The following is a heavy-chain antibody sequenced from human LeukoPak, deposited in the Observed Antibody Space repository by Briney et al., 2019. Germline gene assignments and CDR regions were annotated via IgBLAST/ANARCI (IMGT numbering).Heavy chain of an antibody. D-gene: IGHD3-22*01. Sequence: GGSLRLSCAASGFSFSSYGMHWVRQAPGKGLEWVAVISYDGSNKYYADSVKGRFTISRDNSKNTLYLQMNSLRAEDTAVYYCANSGYYDSSGYYYPYYFDYWGQGTLVTVSS. J-gene: IGHJ4*02. V-gene: IGHV3-30*18. CDR2: ISYDGSNK. CDR1: GFSFSSYG. CDR3: ANSGYYDSSGYYYPYYFDY.